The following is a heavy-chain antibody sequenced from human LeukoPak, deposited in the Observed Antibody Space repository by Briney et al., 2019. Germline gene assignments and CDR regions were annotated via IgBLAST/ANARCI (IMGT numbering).Heavy chain of an antibody. CDR3: ARTLPKWLLRAFDI. J-gene: IGHJ3*02. CDR1: GYTFTGYY. Sequence: ASVKVSCKASGYTFTGYYMHWVRQAPGQGLEWMGWINPNSGGTNYAQKFQGRVTVTRDTSISTAYMELSRLRSDDTAVYYCARTLPKWLLRAFDIWGQGTMVTVSS. CDR2: INPNSGGT. V-gene: IGHV1-2*02. D-gene: IGHD5-12*01.